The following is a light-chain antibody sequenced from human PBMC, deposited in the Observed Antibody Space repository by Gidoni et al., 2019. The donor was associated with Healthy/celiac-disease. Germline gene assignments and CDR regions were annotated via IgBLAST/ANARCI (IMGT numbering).Light chain of an antibody. J-gene: IGKJ1*01. CDR2: GAS. V-gene: IGKV3-15*01. CDR3: QQYNNWSPWT. Sequence: EIVMTQSLATLSVSPGERATLSCRASQSVSSNFAWYQQKPGQAPRLLIYGASTSATGIPARCSGSGSGTEFSLTISSLQSEDFAVYYCQQYNNWSPWTFGQGTKVEIK. CDR1: QSVSSN.